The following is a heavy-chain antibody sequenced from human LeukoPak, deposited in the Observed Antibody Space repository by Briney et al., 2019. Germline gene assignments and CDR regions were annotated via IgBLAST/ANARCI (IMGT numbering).Heavy chain of an antibody. CDR1: GGSFSSYY. CDR3: ARDRGSGYLDS. D-gene: IGHD3-22*01. J-gene: IGHJ4*02. V-gene: IGHV4-59*01. CDR2: IYYSGTT. Sequence: SETLSLTCTVSGGSFSSYYWNWIRQPPGKGLEWIGYIYYSGTTNYNPSLKSRVTISVDTSKNQFSLRLSSVTAADTALYYCARDRGSGYLDSWGRGTLVTVSS.